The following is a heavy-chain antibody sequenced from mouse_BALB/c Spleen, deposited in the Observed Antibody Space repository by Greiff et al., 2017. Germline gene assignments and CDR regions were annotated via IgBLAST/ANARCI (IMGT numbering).Heavy chain of an antibody. D-gene: IGHD6-1*01. CDR3: NAGLHGGFAD. Sequence: VQLQQSGAELVRPGASVKLSCTASGFNIKDYYMHWVKQRPEQGLEWIGWIDPENGDTEYAPKFQGKATMTADTSSNTAYLQLSSLTSEDTAVYYCNAGLHGGFADWGQGTLVTVAA. CDR2: IDPENGDT. CDR1: GFNIKDYY. J-gene: IGHJ3*01. V-gene: IGHV14-4*02.